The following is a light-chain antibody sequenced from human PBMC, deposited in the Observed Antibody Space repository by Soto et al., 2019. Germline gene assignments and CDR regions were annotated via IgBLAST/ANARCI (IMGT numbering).Light chain of an antibody. Sequence: EIVMTQSPATLSVSPGERATLSCRASQSVSDNLAWYQQKPGQAPRLLIYGASTRATGIPARFSGSGSGTEFTLTISSLQSEDFAVYYCHHYNNWPLTFGGGTKVEIK. J-gene: IGKJ4*01. CDR3: HHYNNWPLT. CDR2: GAS. CDR1: QSVSDN. V-gene: IGKV3-15*01.